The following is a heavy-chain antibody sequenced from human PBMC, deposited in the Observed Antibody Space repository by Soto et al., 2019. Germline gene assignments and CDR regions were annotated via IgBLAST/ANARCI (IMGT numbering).Heavy chain of an antibody. CDR1: GGSISSSSYY. CDR3: ARRGGYSGYEENWFDP. Sequence: SSGTLSLTCTVSGGSISSSSYYWGWVRQPPGKVLEWIGSIYYSGSTYYNPSLKSRVTISVDTSKNQFSLKLSSVTAADTAVYYCARRGGYSGYEENWFDPWGQGTLVTVSS. CDR2: IYYSGST. D-gene: IGHD5-12*01. V-gene: IGHV4-39*01. J-gene: IGHJ5*02.